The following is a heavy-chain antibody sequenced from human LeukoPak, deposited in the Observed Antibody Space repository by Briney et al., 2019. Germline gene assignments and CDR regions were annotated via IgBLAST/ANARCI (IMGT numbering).Heavy chain of an antibody. CDR1: GFTFGDYA. CDR2: IRSKAYGRTT. V-gene: IGHV3-49*04. D-gene: IGHD3-22*01. J-gene: IGHJ4*02. Sequence: PGGSLRLSCTASGFTFGDYAMSWVRQAPGKGLEWVGFIRSKAYGRTTEYAASVKGRFTISRDDSKSIAYLQMNSLKTEDTAVYYCTRDGYDSSGSLFDYWGQGTLVTVSS. CDR3: TRDGYDSSGSLFDY.